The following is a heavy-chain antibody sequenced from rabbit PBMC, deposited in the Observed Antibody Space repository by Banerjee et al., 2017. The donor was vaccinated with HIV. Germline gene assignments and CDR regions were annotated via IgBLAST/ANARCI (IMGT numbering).Heavy chain of an antibody. CDR1: GFDLSTYYY. CDR3: ARSQYAGDAGYGYYL. V-gene: IGHV1S45*01. J-gene: IGHJ6*01. Sequence: QEQLEESGGDLVKPEGSLTLTCTASGFDLSTYYYMCWVRQAPGKGLEWIACIYSASSGTTYYASWAKGRFTISKTSSTTVTLQMTSLTAADTATYFCARSQYAGDAGYGYYLWGPGTLVTVS. CDR2: IYSASSGTT. D-gene: IGHD6-1*01.